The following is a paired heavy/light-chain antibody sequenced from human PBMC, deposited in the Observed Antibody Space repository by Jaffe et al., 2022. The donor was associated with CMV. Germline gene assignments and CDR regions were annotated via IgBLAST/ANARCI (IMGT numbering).Light chain of an antibody. Sequence: SYVLTQPPSVSVAPGKTARITCGGNNIGSKSVHWYQQKPGQAPVLVIYYDSDRPSGIPERFSGSNSGNTATLTISRVEAGDEADYYCQVWDSSTVVFGGGTKLTVL. V-gene: IGLV3-21*04. CDR3: QVWDSSTVV. J-gene: IGLJ2*01. CDR1: NIGSKS. CDR2: YDS.
Heavy chain of an antibody. CDR1: GFSLSNARMG. V-gene: IGHV2-26*01. D-gene: IGHD1-7*01. CDR2: IFSNDEK. J-gene: IGHJ6*03. Sequence: QVTLKESGPVLVKPTETLTLTCTVSGFSLSNARMGVSWIRQPPGKALEWLAHIFSNDEKSYSTSLKSRLTISKDTSKSQVVLTMTNMDPVDTATYYCARTTGGTSPPSVYYYYYYMDVWGKGTTVTVSS. CDR3: ARTTGGTSPPSVYYYYYYMDV.